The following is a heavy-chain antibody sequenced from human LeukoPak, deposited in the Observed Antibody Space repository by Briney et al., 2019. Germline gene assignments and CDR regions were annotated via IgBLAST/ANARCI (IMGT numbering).Heavy chain of an antibody. CDR1: RFTFSNYA. D-gene: IGHD2-15*01. Sequence: PGGSLRLSCAASRFTFSNYAMHWVRQAPGKGLEWVAVISYDGSIKYYADSVKGRFTISRDNSKNTLYLQMTSLRAGDTAVYYCARDPRNVGLAPWGQGTLVTVSS. CDR2: ISYDGSIK. J-gene: IGHJ5*02. CDR3: ARDPRNVGLAP. V-gene: IGHV3-30*04.